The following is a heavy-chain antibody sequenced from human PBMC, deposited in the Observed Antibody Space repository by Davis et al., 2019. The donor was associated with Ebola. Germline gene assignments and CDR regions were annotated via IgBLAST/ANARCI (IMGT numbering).Heavy chain of an antibody. D-gene: IGHD6-19*01. CDR3: ARGAVTGTGGDYFDY. V-gene: IGHV3-74*01. Sequence: PGGSLRLSCAASGFTFTDYYMSWIRRAPGKGLVWVSRINGDTSRTSYADSVKGRFTISRDNAKNTLYLQMNSLRAEDTAVYYCARGAVTGTGGDYFDYWGQGTLVTVSS. CDR1: GFTFTDYY. J-gene: IGHJ4*02. CDR2: INGDTSRT.